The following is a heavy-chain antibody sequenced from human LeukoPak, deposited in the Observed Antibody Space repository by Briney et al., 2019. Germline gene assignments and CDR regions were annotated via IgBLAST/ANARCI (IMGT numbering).Heavy chain of an antibody. CDR1: GGSISSGGYY. Sequence: SQTLSLTCTVSGGSISSGGYYWSWIRQHPGKGLEWIGYIYYSGSTYYNPSLKSRVTISVDTSKNQFSLKLSSVTAADTAVYYCARDYYDCSGYYLYYFDYWGQGTLVTVSS. CDR2: IYYSGST. V-gene: IGHV4-31*03. D-gene: IGHD3-22*01. CDR3: ARDYYDCSGYYLYYFDY. J-gene: IGHJ4*02.